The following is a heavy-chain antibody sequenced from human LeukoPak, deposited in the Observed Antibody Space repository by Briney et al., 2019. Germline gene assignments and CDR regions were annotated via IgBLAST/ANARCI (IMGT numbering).Heavy chain of an antibody. CDR2: IDHSGTT. Sequence: SETLSLTCVVYGGSFSGYYWTWLRKPPGKGLEWIGEIDHSGTTNYNPSLKSRVTMSVDTSKNQFSLMVSSVTAADTAVYYCATGRNGVVPAPILGVGPWYNYHYMDVWGKGTTVTVSS. CDR3: ATGRNGVVPAPILGVGPWYNYHYMDV. V-gene: IGHV4-34*01. D-gene: IGHD2-2*02. J-gene: IGHJ6*03. CDR1: GGSFSGYY.